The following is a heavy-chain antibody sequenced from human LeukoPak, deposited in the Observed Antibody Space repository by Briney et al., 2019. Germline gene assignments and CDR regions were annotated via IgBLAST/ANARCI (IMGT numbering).Heavy chain of an antibody. J-gene: IGHJ6*03. V-gene: IGHV1-2*02. CDR2: INPNSGGT. Sequence: GASVKVSCKASGYTFTGYYMHWVRQAPGQGLEWMGWINPNSGGTNYAQKFQGRVTMTRDMSTSTVYMELSSLRSEDTAVYYCARDRGPRYYDILTGSPPRYYYYMDVWGKGTTVTVSS. CDR3: ARDRGPRYYDILTGSPPRYYYYMDV. CDR1: GYTFTGYY. D-gene: IGHD3-9*01.